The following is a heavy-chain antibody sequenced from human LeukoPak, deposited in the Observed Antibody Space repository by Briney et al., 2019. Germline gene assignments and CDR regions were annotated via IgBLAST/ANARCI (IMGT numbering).Heavy chain of an antibody. CDR1: GFTFSSYA. CDR3: ARDEGTHPYNWFDP. CDR2: IWYDGSNR. V-gene: IGHV3-33*01. Sequence: PGSSLRLSCAASGFTFSSYAMHWVRQAPGKGLEWVTTIWYDGSNRYYGDSVKGRFTISRDNSKSTVFLQMNSLRAEDTALYYCARDEGTHPYNWFDPWGQGTLVTVSS. J-gene: IGHJ5*02.